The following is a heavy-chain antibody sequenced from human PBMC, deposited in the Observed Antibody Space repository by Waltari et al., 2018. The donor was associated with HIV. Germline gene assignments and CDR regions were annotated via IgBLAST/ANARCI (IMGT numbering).Heavy chain of an antibody. V-gene: IGHV3-7*01. CDR2: IKQDESEK. J-gene: IGHJ4*02. D-gene: IGHD3-22*01. Sequence: EVQLVESGGGLVQHGGSLRLSCAAAGCTFTKIGMTWVRQAPGKGLEWVANIKQDESEKYYVDPLKGLFTISRDNAKNSLFLQMNSLRVEDTAVYYCAREALYDSSGYYFDYWGQGTLVTVSS. CDR3: AREALYDSSGYYFDY. CDR1: GCTFTKIG.